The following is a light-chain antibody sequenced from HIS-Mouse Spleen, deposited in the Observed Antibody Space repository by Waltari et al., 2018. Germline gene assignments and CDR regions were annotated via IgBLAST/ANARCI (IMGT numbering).Light chain of an antibody. V-gene: IGLV3-10*01. CDR3: YSTDSSGNHRV. Sequence: SYELTQPPSVSVSPGQTARITCSGDAFPKKYAYWYQQKSCQATALVIYKDSKRPSGIHEVFSGSSSGTMATLTISGAQVEDEADYYCYSTDSSGNHRVFGGGTKLTVL. CDR2: KDS. J-gene: IGLJ2*01. CDR1: AFPKKY.